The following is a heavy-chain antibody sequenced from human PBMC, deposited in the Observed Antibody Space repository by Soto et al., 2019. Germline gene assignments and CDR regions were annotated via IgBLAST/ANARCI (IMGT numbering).Heavy chain of an antibody. Sequence: SETLSLTCTVSVRSISNSSYYWGWIRQPPGKGLEWIGSIYYSGSTYYKPSLKNRDTISVNTSKNQFSLNLSSVTAADTAVYYCASPKIAFYNWFDPWGQG. CDR2: IYYSGST. J-gene: IGHJ5*02. CDR1: VRSISNSSYY. D-gene: IGHD3-3*02. V-gene: IGHV4-39*01. CDR3: ASPKIAFYNWFDP.